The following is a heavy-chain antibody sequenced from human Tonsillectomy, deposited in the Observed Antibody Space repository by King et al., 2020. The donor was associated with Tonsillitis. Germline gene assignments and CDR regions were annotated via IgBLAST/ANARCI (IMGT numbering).Heavy chain of an antibody. Sequence: HVQLVESGAEVRKPGASVSVSCTASGDTFSGHHVHWVRQASGQGLEWMGWINPDNGDTIYAAKSQGRVTMTVTKDTSISTAYMGLNSLRPDDTAVYYCATFAFASGSSDPSAYRYFRHWGQGTLVTVSS. CDR3: ATFAFASGSSDPSAYRYFRH. CDR2: INPDNGDT. J-gene: IGHJ1*01. V-gene: IGHV1-2*02. CDR1: GDTFSGHH. D-gene: IGHD3-16*01.